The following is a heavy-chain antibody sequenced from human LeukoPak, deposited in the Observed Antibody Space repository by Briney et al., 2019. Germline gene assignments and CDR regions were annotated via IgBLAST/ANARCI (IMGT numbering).Heavy chain of an antibody. J-gene: IGHJ4*02. CDR2: IKKTGSET. CDR3: AREDGYCSGGNCYSYFDS. Sequence: GGSLRLSCAASKFIFSNYWMSWVRQAPGKGLEWVAYIKKTGSETYYVDSVKGRFTITRDNARNSLFLQMNSLRAEDTAVYYCAREDGYCSGGNCYSYFDSWGQGTLVTVSS. D-gene: IGHD2-15*01. V-gene: IGHV3-7*01. CDR1: KFIFSNYW.